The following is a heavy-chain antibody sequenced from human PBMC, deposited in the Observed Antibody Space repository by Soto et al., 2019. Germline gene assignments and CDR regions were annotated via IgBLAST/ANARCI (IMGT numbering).Heavy chain of an antibody. J-gene: IGHJ4*02. V-gene: IGHV3-23*01. CDR3: AKDRQSSTAPRGGCDY. CDR2: ISGSSGSP. Sequence: EVQLLESGGGLVQPGGSLRLSCAASGFTFRTYAMSWVRQAPGKGLEWVSGISGSSGSPYYADSVKGRFTISRDNSKNTLFLQSNRLRATDTAMHYRAKDRQSSTAPRGGCDYWGQGTLVTVSS. CDR1: GFTFRTYA. D-gene: IGHD6-6*01.